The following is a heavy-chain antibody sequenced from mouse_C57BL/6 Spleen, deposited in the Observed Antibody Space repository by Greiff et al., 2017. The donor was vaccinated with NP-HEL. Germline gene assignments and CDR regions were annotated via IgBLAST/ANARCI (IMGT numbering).Heavy chain of an antibody. CDR2: IDPSDSYT. CDR1: GYTFTSYW. D-gene: IGHD1-1*01. J-gene: IGHJ1*03. V-gene: IGHV1-69*01. Sequence: VQLQQPGAELVMPGASVKLSCKAFGYTFTSYWMHWVKQRPGQGLEWIGEIDPSDSYTNYNQKFKGKSTLTVDKSSSTAYMQLSSLTSEDSAVYYCARSPHYYGSSYGYFDVWGTGTTVTVSS. CDR3: ARSPHYYGSSYGYFDV.